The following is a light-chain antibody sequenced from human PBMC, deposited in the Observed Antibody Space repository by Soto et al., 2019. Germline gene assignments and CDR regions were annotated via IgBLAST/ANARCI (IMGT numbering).Light chain of an antibody. Sequence: INMTQSPSSISTPAGNSFTITCQATQDINIYLNWYQQKPGRAPKLLIYDASNLEAGVPSMLRGSGSGTDFTFTISRLQPEDIATYYCQHYENLPTFGQGTQLEIK. J-gene: IGKJ5*01. CDR2: DAS. CDR1: QDINIY. CDR3: QHYENLPT. V-gene: IGKV1-33*01.